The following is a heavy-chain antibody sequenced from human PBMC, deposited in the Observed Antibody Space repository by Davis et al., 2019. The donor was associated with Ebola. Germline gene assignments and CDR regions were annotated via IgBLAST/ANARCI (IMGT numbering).Heavy chain of an antibody. V-gene: IGHV3-23*01. CDR1: GFTFSSYA. Sequence: PGGSLRLSCAASGFTFSSYAMSWVRQAPGKGLEWVSAISGSGGSTYYADSVKGRFTISRDNSKNTLYLQMNSLRAEDTAVYYCARDRSGYSGYDYYYYGMDVWGQGTTVTVSS. D-gene: IGHD5-12*01. CDR3: ARDRSGYSGYDYYYYGMDV. J-gene: IGHJ6*02. CDR2: ISGSGGST.